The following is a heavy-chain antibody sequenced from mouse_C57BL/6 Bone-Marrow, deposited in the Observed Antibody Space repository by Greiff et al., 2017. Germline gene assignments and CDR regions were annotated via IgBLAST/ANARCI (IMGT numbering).Heavy chain of an antibody. CDR1: GFTFSSYG. J-gene: IGHJ3*01. D-gene: IGHD2-3*01. CDR2: ISSGGSYT. V-gene: IGHV5-6*01. Sequence: EVQRVESGGDLVKPGGSLKLSCAASGFTFSSYGMSWVRQTPDKRQEWVATISSGGSYTYYPDSVKGRFTISRDNAKNTLYLQMSSLKSEDTAMYYCARRDGYSERFAYWGQGTLVTVSA. CDR3: ARRDGYSERFAY.